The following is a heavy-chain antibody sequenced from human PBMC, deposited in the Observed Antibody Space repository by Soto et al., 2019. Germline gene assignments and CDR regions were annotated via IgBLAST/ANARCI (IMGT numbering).Heavy chain of an antibody. CDR2: IVVGSGNT. J-gene: IGHJ3*02. D-gene: IGHD1-1*01. Sequence: SVKVSCKASGFTFTSSAMQWVRQARGQRLEWIGWIVVGSGNTNYAQKFQERVTITRDMSTSTAYMELSSLRSEDTAVYYCAADRNTYDTEAFDIWGQGTMVTVSS. CDR3: AADRNTYDTEAFDI. V-gene: IGHV1-58*02. CDR1: GFTFTSSA.